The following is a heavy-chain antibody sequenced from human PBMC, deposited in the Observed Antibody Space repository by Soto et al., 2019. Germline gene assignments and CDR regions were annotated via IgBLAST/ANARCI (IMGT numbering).Heavy chain of an antibody. D-gene: IGHD2-2*01. CDR1: GFTFSSYA. Sequence: QVQLVESGGGVVQPGRSLRLSCAASGFTFSSYAMHWVRQAPGKGLEWVALISYDGSNKYYADSVKGRFTISRDNSKNTLYLQMNSLRAEDTAVYYCAGGGYSISTSCYLNWFDPWGQGTLVTVSS. V-gene: IGHV3-30-3*01. CDR2: ISYDGSNK. CDR3: AGGGYSISTSCYLNWFDP. J-gene: IGHJ5*02.